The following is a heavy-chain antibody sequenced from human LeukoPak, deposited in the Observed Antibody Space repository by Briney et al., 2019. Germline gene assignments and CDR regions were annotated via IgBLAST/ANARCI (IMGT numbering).Heavy chain of an antibody. J-gene: IGHJ3*02. V-gene: IGHV4-59*01. Sequence: SETLSLTCTVSGGSISSYYWSWIRQPPGKGLEWIGYIYYSGSTNYNPSLKSRATMSVDTSKNQFSLKLSSVTAADTAVYYCARELAAGTEQAFDIWGQGTMVTVSS. CDR2: IYYSGST. CDR1: GGSISSYY. CDR3: ARELAAGTEQAFDI. D-gene: IGHD6-13*01.